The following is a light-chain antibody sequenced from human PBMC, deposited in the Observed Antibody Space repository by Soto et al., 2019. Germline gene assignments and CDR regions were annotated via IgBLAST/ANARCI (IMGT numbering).Light chain of an antibody. V-gene: IGKV1D-12*01. CDR2: GAS. J-gene: IGKJ2*04. CDR1: RDISTW. Sequence: DIQMTQSPSSVSASVGDRVTITCRASRDISTWLAWYQQKPGKAPKLLIYGASNLQSGVPSRFSGRGSGTDFTLTISSLQPEDFGTYYCQQANSFPCSLAQGPKVDTK. CDR3: QQANSFPCS.